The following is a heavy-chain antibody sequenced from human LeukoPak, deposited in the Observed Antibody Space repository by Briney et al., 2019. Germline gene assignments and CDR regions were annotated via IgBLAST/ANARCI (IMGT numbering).Heavy chain of an antibody. J-gene: IGHJ3*02. Sequence: PGGSLRLSCAASGFTFSDYYMSWIRQAPGKGLEWGSYISSSGSTIYYADSVKGRFTISRDNAKNSLYLQMNSLRAEDTAVYYCARDRFTVTKGYDAFDIWGQGTMVTVSS. CDR2: ISSSGSTI. CDR1: GFTFSDYY. D-gene: IGHD4-17*01. CDR3: ARDRFTVTKGYDAFDI. V-gene: IGHV3-11*01.